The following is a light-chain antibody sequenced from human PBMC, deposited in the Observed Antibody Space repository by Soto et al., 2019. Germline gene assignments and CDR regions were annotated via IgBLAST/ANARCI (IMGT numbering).Light chain of an antibody. V-gene: IGLV1-47*01. CDR3: ATWDDSLRGWV. CDR2: RNN. CDR1: SSNIGDSY. Sequence: QSVLTQPPSASGTPGQWVTISCSGSSSNIGDSYGYWFQQLPGRAPKLLIYRNNKRPSGVPDRFSGSKSGTSASLAISGLRSGDEADYYCATWDDSLRGWVFGGGTKLTVL. J-gene: IGLJ3*02.